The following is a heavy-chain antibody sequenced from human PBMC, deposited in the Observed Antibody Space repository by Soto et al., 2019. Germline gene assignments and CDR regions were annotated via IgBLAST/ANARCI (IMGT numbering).Heavy chain of an antibody. CDR3: AREHNKYGMDV. CDR2: IDWDDDK. CDR1: GFPLSTSGMR. Sequence: SGPTLVNPTQTLTLTCTFSGFPLSTSGMRVSWIRQPPGKALEWLARIDWDDDKFYSTSLKTRLTISKDTSKNQVVLTMTNMDPVDTETHYCAREHNKYGMDVWGQGTTVTVSS. V-gene: IGHV2-70*04. J-gene: IGHJ6*02.